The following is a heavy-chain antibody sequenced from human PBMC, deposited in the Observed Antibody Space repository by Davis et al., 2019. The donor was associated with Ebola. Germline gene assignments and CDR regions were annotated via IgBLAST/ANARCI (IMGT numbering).Heavy chain of an antibody. Sequence: SETLSLTCTVSGGSISSSSYYWSWIRQPPGKGLEWIGYIYYSGSTNYNPSLKSRVTISVDTSKNQFSLKLSSVTAADTAVYYCARRNQYQLLRFDVWGQGTTVTVSS. CDR3: ARRNQYQLLRFDV. J-gene: IGHJ6*02. CDR2: IYYSGST. D-gene: IGHD2-2*01. CDR1: GGSISSSSYY. V-gene: IGHV4-61*01.